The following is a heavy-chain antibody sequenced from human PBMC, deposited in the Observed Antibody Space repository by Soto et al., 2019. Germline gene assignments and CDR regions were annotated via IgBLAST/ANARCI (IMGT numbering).Heavy chain of an antibody. CDR2: VDHSGRT. V-gene: IGHV4-38-2*01. J-gene: IGHJ4*02. CDR1: GYSINSDYY. Sequence: PSETLSLTCAVPGYSINSDYYWGWIRQPPGKGLEWIGSVDHSGRTYYSPSLRSRLTIFIDTSKNQFSLRLTSLTAADTAMYFCAKKGYYPSRKIKLFDSCGPGTLVTVYS. CDR3: AKKGYYPSRKIKLFDS. D-gene: IGHD3-10*01.